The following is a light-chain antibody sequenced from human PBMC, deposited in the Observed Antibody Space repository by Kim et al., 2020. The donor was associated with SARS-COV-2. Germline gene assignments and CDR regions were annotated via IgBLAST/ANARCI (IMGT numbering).Light chain of an antibody. CDR1: QSISNF. CDR3: QQTYNTLT. Sequence: SAFVGDTITITCRPSQSISNFLNWYQQKPGEAPKLLIYANSHLQTGVPSRFSGSGSGSQFTLTISDLQPEDFAKYYCQQTYNTLTFGGGTEVDIK. CDR2: ANS. V-gene: IGKV1-39*01. J-gene: IGKJ4*02.